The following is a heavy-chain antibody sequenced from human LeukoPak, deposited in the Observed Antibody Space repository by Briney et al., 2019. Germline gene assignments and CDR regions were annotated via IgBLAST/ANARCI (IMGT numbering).Heavy chain of an antibody. D-gene: IGHD3-16*01. J-gene: IGHJ3*02. Sequence: PGRSLRLSCAASGFTFSSYGMHWVRQAPGKGLELVAVILNDGSQEKYADSVKGRFTISRDNSKNTLFLQKNSLRAEDTAVYYCARDDALGDNALDIWGQGTMVTVSS. V-gene: IGHV3-33*01. CDR2: ILNDGSQE. CDR1: GFTFSSYG. CDR3: ARDDALGDNALDI.